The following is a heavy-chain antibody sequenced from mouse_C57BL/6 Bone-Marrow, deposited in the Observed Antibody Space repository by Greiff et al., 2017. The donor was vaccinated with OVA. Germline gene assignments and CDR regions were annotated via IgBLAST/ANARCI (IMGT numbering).Heavy chain of an antibody. CDR3: ARTGYGSSPFDD. CDR1: GYTFTSYW. V-gene: IGHV1-50*01. D-gene: IGHD1-1*01. CDR2: IDPSDSYT. J-gene: IGHJ2*01. Sequence: QVQLQQPGAELVKPGASVKLSCKASGYTFTSYWMQWVKQRPGQGLEWIGEIDPSDSYTNYNQKFKGKATLTVDTSSSTAYMQLSSLTSEDSAVYYCARTGYGSSPFDDWGQGTTLTVSS.